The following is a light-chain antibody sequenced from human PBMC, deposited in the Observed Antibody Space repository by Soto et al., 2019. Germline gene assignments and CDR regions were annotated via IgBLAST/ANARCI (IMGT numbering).Light chain of an antibody. CDR2: RNN. J-gene: IGLJ2*01. CDR3: GGWDDSLSGPV. V-gene: IGLV1-47*01. CDR1: SSNIESKT. Sequence: QSVLTQPPSASGTPGQRVTISCSGSSSNIESKTVNWYQHLPGTAPKLLIQRNNQRPSGVPARFSGSKSGTSASLAISGLRSEDEADYYCGGWDDSLSGPVFGGGTKVTVL.